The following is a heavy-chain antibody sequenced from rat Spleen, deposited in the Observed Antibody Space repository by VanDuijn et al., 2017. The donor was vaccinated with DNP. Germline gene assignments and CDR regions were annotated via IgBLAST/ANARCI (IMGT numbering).Heavy chain of an antibody. J-gene: IGHJ4*01. CDR1: GFTFGDYN. Sequence: EVQLAESGGDLVQPGRSLKLSCAASGFTFGDYNMAWVRQAPKKGLEWVASITNTGGNTYYPDSVKGRFRISRDDAKSTLYLQMNSLRSEDTATYYCARVNNNLYYGLDAWGQGTSVTVSS. CDR3: ARVNNNLYYGLDA. V-gene: IGHV5-7*01. CDR2: ITNTGGNT. D-gene: IGHD1-10*01.